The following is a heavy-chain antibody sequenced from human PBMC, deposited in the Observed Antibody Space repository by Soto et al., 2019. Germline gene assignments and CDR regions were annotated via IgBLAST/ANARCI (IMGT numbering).Heavy chain of an antibody. D-gene: IGHD2-15*01. V-gene: IGHV3-30*18. Sequence: QVQLVESGGGVVQPGRSLSLSCAASGFTFSSYSIHWVRQAPGKGLVWVAVISYDGSNKYYADSVKGRFSISRDNSKNTLSLQMNSLRPEDTAVYYCAKGGLQYCSGGSCPYYYGLDVWGHGTTVTVSS. J-gene: IGHJ6*02. CDR1: GFTFSSYS. CDR3: AKGGLQYCSGGSCPYYYGLDV. CDR2: ISYDGSNK.